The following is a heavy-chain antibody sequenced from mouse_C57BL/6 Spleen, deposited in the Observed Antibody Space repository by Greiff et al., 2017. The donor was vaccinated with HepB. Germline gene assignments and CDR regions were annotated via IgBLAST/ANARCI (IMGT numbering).Heavy chain of an antibody. D-gene: IGHD1-1*01. J-gene: IGHJ1*03. CDR3: ARFYYGSSYVWYFDV. CDR2: IRNKANGYTT. V-gene: IGHV7-3*01. Sequence: EVKVVESGGGLVQPGGSLSLSCAASGFTFTDYYMSWVRQPPGKALEWLGFIRNKANGYTTEYSASVKGRFTISRDNSQSILYLQMNALRAEDSATYYCARFYYGSSYVWYFDVWGTGTTVTVSS. CDR1: GFTFTDYY.